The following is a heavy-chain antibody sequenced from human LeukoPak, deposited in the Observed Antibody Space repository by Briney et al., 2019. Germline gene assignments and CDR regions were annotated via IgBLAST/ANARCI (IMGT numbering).Heavy chain of an antibody. CDR2: INPNSGGT. CDR1: GYTFTGYY. Sequence: ASVKVSCKASGYTFTGYYMHWVRQAPGQGLEWMGWINPNSGGTNYAQKFQGRVTMTRDTSISTAYMELSRLRSDDTAVYYCARVWGTLWFGEFYHYYYGMDVWGQGTTVTVSS. D-gene: IGHD3-10*01. V-gene: IGHV1-2*02. CDR3: ARVWGTLWFGEFYHYYYGMDV. J-gene: IGHJ6*02.